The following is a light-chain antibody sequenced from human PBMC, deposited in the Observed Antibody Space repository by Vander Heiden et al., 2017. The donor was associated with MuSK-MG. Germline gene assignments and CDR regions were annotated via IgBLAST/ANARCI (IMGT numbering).Light chain of an antibody. V-gene: IGKV1-5*01. CDR2: DAS. CDR3: QQYVSYSPWT. CDR1: QTISGW. Sequence: DIHMTQSPSTLSASVGDRVTITCRASQTISGWLAWYQQKPGKAPKLLIFDASTWESGVPSRFSGSGAGTEFTLTISSLQPDDFATYYCQQYVSYSPWTFGQGTKVEIK. J-gene: IGKJ1*01.